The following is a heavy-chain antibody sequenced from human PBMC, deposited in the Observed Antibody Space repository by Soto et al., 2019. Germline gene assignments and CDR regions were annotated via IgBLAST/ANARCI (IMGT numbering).Heavy chain of an antibody. CDR2: ISSSGSTI. D-gene: IGHD4-17*01. V-gene: IGHV3-48*03. CDR1: GFTFSSYE. Sequence: EVQLVESGGGLVQPGGSLRLSCAASGFTFSSYEMNWVRQAPGKGLEWVSYISSSGSTIYYADSVKGRFTISRDNAKNSLYLQMNSRRADDTAVYYCASGGDGDSHYDYYGMDVGGQGTTVTVSS. J-gene: IGHJ6*02. CDR3: ASGGDGDSHYDYYGMDV.